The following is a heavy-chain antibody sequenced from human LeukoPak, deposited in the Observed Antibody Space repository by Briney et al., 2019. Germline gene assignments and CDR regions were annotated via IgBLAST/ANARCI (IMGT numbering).Heavy chain of an antibody. CDR1: GYTFTGYY. CDR2: INPNSGGT. V-gene: IGHV1-2*02. CDR3: ARAGPAGGSYRFADY. Sequence: ASVKVSCKASGYTFTGYYMHWVRQAPGQGLEWMGWINPNSGGTNYAQKFQGRVTMTRDTSISTAYMELSRLRSDDTAVYYCARAGPAGGSYRFADYWGQGTLVTVSS. J-gene: IGHJ4*02. D-gene: IGHD3-16*02.